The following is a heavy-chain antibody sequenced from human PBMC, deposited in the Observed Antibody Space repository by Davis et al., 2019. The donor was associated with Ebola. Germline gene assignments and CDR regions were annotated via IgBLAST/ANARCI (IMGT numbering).Heavy chain of an antibody. CDR2: IYSGGST. CDR3: AKVAIFGVVMPDY. J-gene: IGHJ4*02. Sequence: GESLKISCAASGFTVSSNYMSWVRQAPGKGLEWVSVIYSGGSTYYADSVKGRFTISRDNSKNTLYLQMNSLRAEDTAVYYCAKVAIFGVVMPDYWGQGTLVTVSS. V-gene: IGHV3-53*05. D-gene: IGHD3-3*01. CDR1: GFTVSSNY.